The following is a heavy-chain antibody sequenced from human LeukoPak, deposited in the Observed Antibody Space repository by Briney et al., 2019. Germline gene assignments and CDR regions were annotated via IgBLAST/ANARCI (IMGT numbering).Heavy chain of an antibody. D-gene: IGHD4-17*01. CDR2: MYHSGST. CDR3: ARGLYGDYVNFDY. J-gene: IGHJ4*02. Sequence: SETLSLTCTVSGYSISSGHYWGWIRQPPGKGLEWIGSMYHSGSTNYNPSLKSRVTISVDTSKNQFSLKLSSVTAADTAVYYCARGLYGDYVNFDYWGQGTLVTVSS. V-gene: IGHV4-38-2*02. CDR1: GYSISSGHY.